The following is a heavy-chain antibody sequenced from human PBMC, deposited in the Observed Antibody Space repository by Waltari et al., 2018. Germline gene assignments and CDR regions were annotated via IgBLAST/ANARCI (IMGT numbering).Heavy chain of an antibody. CDR2: NFPNDEK. D-gene: IGHD5-12*01. V-gene: IGHV2-26*01. CDR3: ARSRMATITMYYCYYMDV. CDR1: GFSLSNARMG. J-gene: IGHJ6*03. Sequence: QVTLKVSGPVLVYPTEPLTLTCTDSGFSLSNARMGVSWTRHPPGRALGWLAHNFPNDEKSYSTGLKGRRNIPKDPSQSQVVPTMTNMDPVDTATYYCARSRMATITMYYCYYMDVWGKGTTVTVSS.